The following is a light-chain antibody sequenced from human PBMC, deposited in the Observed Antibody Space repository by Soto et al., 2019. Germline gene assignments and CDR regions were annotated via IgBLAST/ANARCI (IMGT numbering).Light chain of an antibody. J-gene: IGKJ4*01. CDR3: QQYDIWPLT. CDR1: QRVNRH. V-gene: IGKV3D-15*01. Sequence: EIVLTQSPATLSLSPGESATLSCRTSQRVNRHLAWFQQKPGQAPRLLMYGASTRATGMPDRFSGSGFGTEFTLIISSLQSEDFAVYYCQQYDIWPLTFGGGTKVDIK. CDR2: GAS.